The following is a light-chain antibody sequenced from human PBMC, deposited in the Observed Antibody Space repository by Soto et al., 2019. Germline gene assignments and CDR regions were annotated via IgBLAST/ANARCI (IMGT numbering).Light chain of an antibody. Sequence: QSVLTQPPSVSGTPGQRVTISCSGGSSNIGAGYDVHWYQQLPGTAPKLVIYANNNRPSGVPDRFSGSNSGTSASLAITGLQTEDEADYYCQSYESSLSGWVFGGGTKLTVL. V-gene: IGLV1-40*01. CDR3: QSYESSLSGWV. CDR2: ANN. J-gene: IGLJ3*02. CDR1: SSNIGAGYD.